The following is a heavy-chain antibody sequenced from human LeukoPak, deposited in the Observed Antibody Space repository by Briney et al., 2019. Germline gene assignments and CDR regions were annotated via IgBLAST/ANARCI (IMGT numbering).Heavy chain of an antibody. D-gene: IGHD3-3*01. V-gene: IGHV3-23*01. Sequence: GGSLRLSCAASGFTFSSYAMSWVRQAPGKGLEWVSAISGSGGSTYYADSVKGRFTISRDNSKNTLYLQMNSLRAEDTAVYYCARDRYYDPSYYYYYGMDVWGQGTTVTVSS. CDR2: ISGSGGST. CDR3: ARDRYYDPSYYYYYGMDV. J-gene: IGHJ6*02. CDR1: GFTFSSYA.